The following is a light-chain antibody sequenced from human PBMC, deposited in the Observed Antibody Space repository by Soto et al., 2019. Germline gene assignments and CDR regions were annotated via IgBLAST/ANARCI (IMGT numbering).Light chain of an antibody. CDR2: RNY. Sequence: QSVLTQPPSASGTPGQRVTFSCSGSISNIGDNDVFWYQQLPGTATKLLIYRNYERPSGVPDRLSGSKSGTSASLAISGLRSEDHADYYCSVWDDSPSGVLFGGETNLTVL. V-gene: IGLV1-47*01. CDR3: SVWDDSPSGVL. J-gene: IGLJ2*01. CDR1: ISNIGDND.